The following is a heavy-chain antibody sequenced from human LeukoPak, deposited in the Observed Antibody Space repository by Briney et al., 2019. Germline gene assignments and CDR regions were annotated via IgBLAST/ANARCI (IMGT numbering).Heavy chain of an antibody. V-gene: IGHV4-34*01. CDR3: ARRKIMITFGGVIAKGAFDI. Sequence: SETLSLTCTVSGGSISSYYWSWIRQPPGKGLEWIGEINHSGSTNYNPSLKSRVTISVDTSKNQFSLKLSSVTAADTAVYYCARRKIMITFGGVIAKGAFDIWGQGTMVTVSS. J-gene: IGHJ3*02. D-gene: IGHD3-16*02. CDR1: GGSISSYY. CDR2: INHSGST.